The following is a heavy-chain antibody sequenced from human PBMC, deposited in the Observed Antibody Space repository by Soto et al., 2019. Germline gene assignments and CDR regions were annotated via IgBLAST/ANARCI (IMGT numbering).Heavy chain of an antibody. V-gene: IGHV1-3*01. D-gene: IGHD2-15*01. J-gene: IGHJ4*02. CDR2: INAGNGNT. CDR1: GYTLTSYA. Sequence: ASVKVSCKASGYTLTSYAMHWVRQAPGQRLEWMGWINAGNGNTKYSQKFQGRVTITRDTSASTAYMELSSLRSEDTAVYYCASGPGGHDGPGDYWGQGTLVTVSS. CDR3: ASGPGGHDGPGDY.